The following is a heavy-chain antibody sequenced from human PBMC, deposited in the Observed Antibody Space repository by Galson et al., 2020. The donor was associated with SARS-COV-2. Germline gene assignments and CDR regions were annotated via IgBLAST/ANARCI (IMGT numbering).Heavy chain of an antibody. D-gene: IGHD3-3*01. CDR3: ARDWSTSRRGAFDI. Sequence: ASVKVSCKSSGYTFNTYGISWVRQAPGQGLEWMGWISPNSGNTYCAQKFQGRVTLTRDKFTSTVYMDLRGLTSDDTAVYYCARDWSTSRRGAFDIWGQGTQVTVSS. J-gene: IGHJ3*02. V-gene: IGHV1-18*01. CDR2: ISPNSGNT. CDR1: GYTFNTYG.